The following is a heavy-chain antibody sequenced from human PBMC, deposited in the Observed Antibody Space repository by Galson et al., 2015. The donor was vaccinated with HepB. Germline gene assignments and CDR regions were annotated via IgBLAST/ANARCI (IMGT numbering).Heavy chain of an antibody. CDR2: ISDSDSGEST. CDR3: VKGLVDRAWPVGTFGS. V-gene: IGHV3-23*01. J-gene: IGHJ5*02. Sequence: SLRLSCAASGFRFGNYAMKWVRQAPGKGLEWVASISDSDSGESTYYADSVKGRFTISRDNSKNTLYVQMNSLRVEDTAIYYCVKGLVDRAWPVGTFGSWGQGTLVTVSS. CDR1: GFRFGNYA. D-gene: IGHD2-21*02.